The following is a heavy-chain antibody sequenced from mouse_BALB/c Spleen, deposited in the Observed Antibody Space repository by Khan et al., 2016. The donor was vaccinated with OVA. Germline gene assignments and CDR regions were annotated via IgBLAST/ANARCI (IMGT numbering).Heavy chain of an antibody. J-gene: IGHJ4*01. Sequence: EVELVESGGGLVQPGGSRKLSCAASGFTFSNFGMHWVRQAPARGLEWVAYISSGSSLIYYADIVKGRFTISRDNSNNILFLQMTSLRSEDTAMYYCAQRIATWETYVMDYWGQGTSVTVSS. CDR1: GFTFSNFG. D-gene: IGHD4-1*01. V-gene: IGHV5-17*02. CDR3: AQRIATWETYVMDY. CDR2: ISSGSSLI.